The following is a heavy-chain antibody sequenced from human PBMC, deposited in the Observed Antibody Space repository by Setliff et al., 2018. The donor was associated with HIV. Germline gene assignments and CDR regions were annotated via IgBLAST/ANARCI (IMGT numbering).Heavy chain of an antibody. CDR2: LRYDGTTR. Sequence: PGGSLRLSCIASGFTVTDYGMHWVHQTPGKGLEWVAFLRYDGTTRYHADSVKGRFTISRDNSKNTLYLQMSRLRNEDTAVYYCVKAGDPTGFFYFYLDVWGKGTSVTV. CDR3: VKAGDPTGFFYFYLDV. D-gene: IGHD2-21*02. V-gene: IGHV3-30*02. J-gene: IGHJ6*03. CDR1: GFTVTDYG.